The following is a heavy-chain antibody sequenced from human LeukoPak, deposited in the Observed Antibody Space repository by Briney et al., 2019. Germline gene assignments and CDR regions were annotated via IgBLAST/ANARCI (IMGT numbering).Heavy chain of an antibody. D-gene: IGHD1-1*01. CDR3: AKPRAMTTGVGRYFDL. CDR1: GFTFSSYA. CDR2: ISGGGDNA. V-gene: IGHV3-23*01. J-gene: IGHJ2*01. Sequence: PGGSLRLSCAASGFTFSSYAMSWIRQAPGKGLDWVSAISGGGDNAYYPDSVKGRFTISRDNSKNTLYLQTNSLRAEDTAIYYCAKPRAMTTGVGRYFDLWGRGTLVTVSS.